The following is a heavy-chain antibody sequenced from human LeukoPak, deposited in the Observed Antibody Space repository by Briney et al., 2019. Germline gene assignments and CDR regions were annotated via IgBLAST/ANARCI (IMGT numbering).Heavy chain of an antibody. CDR3: ARGKQWLVRVYYYYYMDV. CDR2: ISTTSDYI. J-gene: IGHJ6*03. D-gene: IGHD6-19*01. Sequence: GGSLRLSCAASGFTFSSYNMNWVRQAPGKGLEWVSSISTTSDYIYYADSLKGRFTISRDNAKNSLYLQMNSLRAEDTAVYYCARGKQWLVRVYYYYYMDVWGKGTTVTISS. V-gene: IGHV3-21*01. CDR1: GFTFSSYN.